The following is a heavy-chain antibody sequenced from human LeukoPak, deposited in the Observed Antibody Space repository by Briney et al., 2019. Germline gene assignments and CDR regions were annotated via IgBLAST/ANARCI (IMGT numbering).Heavy chain of an antibody. D-gene: IGHD1-1*01. CDR1: GFTFSSYG. CDR3: ATLNGHAFDI. Sequence: GRSLRLSCAASGFTFSSYGMHWVRQTPGKGLEWVAVIWNDGSKKYYADSVKGRFTISGDDSKNTLSLQMNSLRAEDTAVYYCATLNGHAFDIWGQGTMVTVSS. J-gene: IGHJ3*02. V-gene: IGHV3-33*01. CDR2: IWNDGSKK.